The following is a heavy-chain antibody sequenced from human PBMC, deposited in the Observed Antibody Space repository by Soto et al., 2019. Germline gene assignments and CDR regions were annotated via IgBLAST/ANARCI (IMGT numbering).Heavy chain of an antibody. Sequence: QVQLQESGPGLVKPSQTLSLTCTVSGGSIRGGDYYWSWIRQHPGKGLEWIGYIFYSGNSFYNPSIKSVVTISVDTSKNQFSLQLSSVTAADTAIYYCARLSSLYYNSDYGGYYFDYWGQGTLVSVSS. J-gene: IGHJ4*02. CDR1: GGSIRGGDYY. CDR3: ARLSSLYYNSDYGGYYFDY. V-gene: IGHV4-31*01. CDR2: IFYSGNS. D-gene: IGHD3-10*01.